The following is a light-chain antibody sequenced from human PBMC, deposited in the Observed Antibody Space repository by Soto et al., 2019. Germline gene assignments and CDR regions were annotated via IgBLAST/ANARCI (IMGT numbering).Light chain of an antibody. CDR1: QSVSTNY. V-gene: IGKV3-20*01. CDR2: GAS. J-gene: IGKJ4*01. Sequence: EIVLTQSPGTLSLSLGEGATLSCRASQSVSTNYLAWYQQKPGQAPRLLIYGASSRATGIPDRFSGGGSGADFTLTISRLEPEDSAVYYCQQYGSSPLTFGGGTKVEIK. CDR3: QQYGSSPLT.